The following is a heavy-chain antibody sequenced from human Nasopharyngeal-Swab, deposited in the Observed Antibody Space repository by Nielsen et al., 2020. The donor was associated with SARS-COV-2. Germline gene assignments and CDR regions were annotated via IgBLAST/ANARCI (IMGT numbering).Heavy chain of an antibody. D-gene: IGHD3-10*01. CDR2: INHSGST. CDR1: GGSFSGYY. J-gene: IGHJ6*02. V-gene: IGHV4-34*01. CDR3: AGSITMVRGVIINYYYYGMDV. Sequence: SETLSLTCAVYGGSFSGYYWSWIRQRPGKGLEWIGEINHSGSTNYNPSLKIRVTISVETSKNQFSLKLSSVTAADTAVYYCAGSITMVRGVIINYYYYGMDVWGQGTTVTVSS.